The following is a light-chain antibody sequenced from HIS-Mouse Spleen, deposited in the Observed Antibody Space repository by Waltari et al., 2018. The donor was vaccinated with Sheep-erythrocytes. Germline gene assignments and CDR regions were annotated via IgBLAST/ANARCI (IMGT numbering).Light chain of an antibody. J-gene: IGLJ3*02. Sequence: QSALTQPASVSGSPGQAITIPSPGTSSDVGSYNLVSWYQQHPGKAPKLMIYEGSKRPSGVSNRFSGSKSGNTASLTISGLQAEDEADYYCCSYAGSSTPWVFGGGTKLTVL. CDR1: SSDVGSYNL. V-gene: IGLV2-23*01. CDR2: EGS. CDR3: CSYAGSSTPWV.